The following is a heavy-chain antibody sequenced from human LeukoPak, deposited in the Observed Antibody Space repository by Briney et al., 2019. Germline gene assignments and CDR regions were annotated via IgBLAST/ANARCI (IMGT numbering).Heavy chain of an antibody. J-gene: IGHJ3*02. CDR1: GFTFSSYA. CDR3: AKDRLLTGLALGVAGTIDAFDI. V-gene: IGHV3-23*01. D-gene: IGHD6-19*01. Sequence: QSGGSLRLSCAASGFTFSSYAMNWVRQAPGKGLEWVSAISGSGGSTYYADSVKGRFTISRDNSKNTLYLQMNSLRAEDTAVYYCAKDRLLTGLALGVAGTIDAFDIWGQGTMVTVSS. CDR2: ISGSGGST.